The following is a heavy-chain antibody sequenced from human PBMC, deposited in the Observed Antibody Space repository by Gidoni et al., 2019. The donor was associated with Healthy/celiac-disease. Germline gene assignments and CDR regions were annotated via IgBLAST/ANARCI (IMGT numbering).Heavy chain of an antibody. CDR1: GFTFSNYG. V-gene: IGHV3-33*01. J-gene: IGHJ4*02. CDR2: IWYDGSNK. D-gene: IGHD6-19*01. CDR3: ARGDSSGWYDY. Sequence: QVQLVESGGGVVQPGRSLSLSCAASGFTFSNYGMHWVRQAPGKGLEWVAVIWYDGSNKYYADSVKGRFTISRDNSKNTLYLQMNSLRAEDTAVYYCARGDSSGWYDYWGQGTLVTVSS.